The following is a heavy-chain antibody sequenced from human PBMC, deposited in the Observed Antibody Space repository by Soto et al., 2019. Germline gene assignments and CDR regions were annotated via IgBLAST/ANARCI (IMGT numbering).Heavy chain of an antibody. D-gene: IGHD3-10*01. CDR1: GFTFNNYA. Sequence: PGGSLRLSCAASGFTFNNYAMHWGRQAPGKGLEWVAVISSDGGSIFYGTSVKGRFTISRDRSKNILYLQMNSLRVEDTAVYYCAKISKDYYGSGSYLGYYYYYGMDVWGQGTTVTVSS. CDR3: AKISKDYYGSGSYLGYYYYYGMDV. J-gene: IGHJ6*02. CDR2: ISSDGGSI. V-gene: IGHV3-30-3*02.